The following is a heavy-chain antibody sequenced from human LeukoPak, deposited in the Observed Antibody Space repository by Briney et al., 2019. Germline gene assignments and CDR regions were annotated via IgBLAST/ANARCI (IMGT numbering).Heavy chain of an antibody. CDR1: GYTLTELS. V-gene: IGHV1-24*01. CDR3: ATISLHSSGWYSRYFQH. D-gene: IGHD6-19*01. J-gene: IGHJ1*01. Sequence: ASVKVSCKVSGYTLTELSMHWVRQAPGKGLEWMGGFDPEDGETIYAQKFQGRVTMTEDTSTDTAYMELSSLRSEDTAVYYCATISLHSSGWYSRYFQHWGQGTLVTVSS. CDR2: FDPEDGET.